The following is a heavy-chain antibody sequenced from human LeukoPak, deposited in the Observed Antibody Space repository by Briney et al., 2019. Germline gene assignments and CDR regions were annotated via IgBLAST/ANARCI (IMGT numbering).Heavy chain of an antibody. D-gene: IGHD3-16*01. J-gene: IGHJ4*02. Sequence: ASVKVSCKASGYTFTDYYIHCVRQAPGQGLEWMGWIGPKNGDTHYAQKFQGRLTMTRDTSITTAFIELSRLTSDDTAVYYCVRDHASSCDYWGQGTLVTVSS. CDR3: VRDHASSCDY. CDR2: IGPKNGDT. V-gene: IGHV1-2*02. CDR1: GYTFTDYY.